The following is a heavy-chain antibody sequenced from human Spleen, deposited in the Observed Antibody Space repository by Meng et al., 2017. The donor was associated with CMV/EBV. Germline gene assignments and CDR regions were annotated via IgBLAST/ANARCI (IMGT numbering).Heavy chain of an antibody. CDR1: GYTFTDYY. D-gene: IGHD1-14*01. CDR2: INPNSGGT. Sequence: ASVKVSCKASGYTFTDYYLQWVRQAPGQGLEWMGWINPNSGGTNYAQKFQGRVTMTRDTSISTAYMELSRLRSDDTAVYYCARGGPGPSDLHFFGYWGRGTLVTVSS. J-gene: IGHJ4*02. CDR3: ARGGPGPSDLHFFGY. V-gene: IGHV1-2*02.